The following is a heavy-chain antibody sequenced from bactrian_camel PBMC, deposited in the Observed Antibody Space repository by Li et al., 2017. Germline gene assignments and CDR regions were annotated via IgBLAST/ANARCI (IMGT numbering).Heavy chain of an antibody. CDR2: IDAAGGSA. CDR1: RLPFRHYA. V-gene: IGHV3S31*01. J-gene: IGHJ4*01. D-gene: IGHD5*01. CDR3: ATTGFDY. Sequence: VQLVESGGGLVQPGASLRLACAAARLPFRHYAMSWVRQSPDKGLEWVSAIDAAGGSAYYADSVKGRFTISRDNAKNTLYLQLNSLKAEDTALYYCATTGFDYWSQGTQVTVS.